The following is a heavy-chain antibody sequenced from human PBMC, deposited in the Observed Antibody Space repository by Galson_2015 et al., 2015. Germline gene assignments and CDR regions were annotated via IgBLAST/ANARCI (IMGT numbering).Heavy chain of an antibody. CDR2: IYSGGST. CDR1: GFTVSSNY. CDR3: ARGKYSYGSRYFQH. D-gene: IGHD5-18*01. V-gene: IGHV3-66*02. Sequence: SLRLSCAASGFTVSSNYMSWVRQAPGKGLEWVSVIYSGGSTYYADYVKGRFPISRDNSKNTLYLQMISIRAEDAAVYYCARGKYSYGSRYFQHWGQGTLVTVSS. J-gene: IGHJ1*01.